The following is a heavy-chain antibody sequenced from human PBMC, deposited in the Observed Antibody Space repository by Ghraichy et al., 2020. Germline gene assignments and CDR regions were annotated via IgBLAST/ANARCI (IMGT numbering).Heavy chain of an antibody. V-gene: IGHV3-23*01. Sequence: GGSLRLSCAGSGFTFSTYAMSWVRQAPGKGLEWVAAITGSGGIHYADSVKGRFTASRDISKNTLYLQMNSLRAEDTAVYYCAKYAGDYSDYYWGQGALVTVSS. CDR2: ITGSGGI. CDR1: GFTFSTYA. CDR3: AKYAGDYSDYY. J-gene: IGHJ4*02. D-gene: IGHD4-17*01.